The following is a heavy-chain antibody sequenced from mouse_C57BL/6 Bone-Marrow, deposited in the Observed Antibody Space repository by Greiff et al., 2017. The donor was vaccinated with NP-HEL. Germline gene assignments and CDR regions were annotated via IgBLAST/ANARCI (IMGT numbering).Heavy chain of an antibody. CDR3: ARWTYSNFYYYAMDY. V-gene: IGHV1-53*01. D-gene: IGHD2-5*01. CDR1: GYTFTSYW. Sequence: QVQLKQPGTELVKPGASVKLSCKASGYTFTSYWMHWVKQRPGQGLEWIGNINPSNGGTNYNEKFKSKATLTVDKSSSTAYMQLSSLTSEDSAVYYCARWTYSNFYYYAMDYWGQGTSVTVSS. CDR2: INPSNGGT. J-gene: IGHJ4*01.